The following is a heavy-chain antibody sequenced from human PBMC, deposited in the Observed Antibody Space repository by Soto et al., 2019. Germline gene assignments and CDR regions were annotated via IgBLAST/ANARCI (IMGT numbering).Heavy chain of an antibody. Sequence: ASVKVSCKASGYTFTSYAMHWVRQAPGQRLEWMGWINAGNGNTKYSQKFQGRVTITRDTSASTAYMELSSLRSEDTAVYYCARDGHITGTYNWLHPWGQGTMVTVYS. CDR3: ARDGHITGTYNWLHP. D-gene: IGHD1-20*01. V-gene: IGHV1-3*01. CDR2: INAGNGNT. CDR1: GYTFTSYA. J-gene: IGHJ5*02.